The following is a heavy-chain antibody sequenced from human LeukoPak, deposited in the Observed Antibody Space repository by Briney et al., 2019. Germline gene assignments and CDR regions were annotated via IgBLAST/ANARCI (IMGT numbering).Heavy chain of an antibody. J-gene: IGHJ3*02. CDR3: AKDRDSSGYDAFDI. CDR2: ISWNGGSI. CDR1: GFTFDDYA. V-gene: IGHV3-9*01. D-gene: IGHD6-19*01. Sequence: GRSLRLSCAASGFTFDDYAMHWVRRALGRGLEWVSDISWNGGSIGYADSVKGRFTISRDNAKNSLYLQMNSLRAEDTALYYCAKDRDSSGYDAFDIWGQGTMVTVSS.